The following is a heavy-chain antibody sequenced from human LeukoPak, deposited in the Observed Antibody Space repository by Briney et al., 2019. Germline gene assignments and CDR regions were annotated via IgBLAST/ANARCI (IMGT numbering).Heavy chain of an antibody. V-gene: IGHV1-46*01. J-gene: IGHJ6*02. CDR2: INPSGGST. CDR3: ARGATRDYYYYGMDV. CDR1: GYTFTSYY. Sequence: GASVKVSCKASGYTFTSYYMHWVRQAPGQGLEWMGIINPSGGSTSYAQKFQGRVTMTRDTSTSTVYMELSSLRSEDTAVYYCARGATRDYYYYGMDVWGQGTTVTVSS.